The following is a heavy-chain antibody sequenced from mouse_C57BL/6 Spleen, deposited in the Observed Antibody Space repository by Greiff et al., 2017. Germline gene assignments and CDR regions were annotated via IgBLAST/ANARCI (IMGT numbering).Heavy chain of an antibody. D-gene: IGHD1-1*01. CDR1: GYTFTTYP. Sequence: QVQLQQSGAELVKPGASVKMSCKASGYTFTTYPIEWMKQNHGKSLEWIGNFHPYNDDTKYNEKFKGKATLTVEKSSSTVYLELSRLTSDDSAVYYCARGDYYGSGPYYAMDCWGQGTTVTVYS. J-gene: IGHJ4*01. CDR3: ARGDYYGSGPYYAMDC. V-gene: IGHV1-47*01. CDR2: FHPYNDDT.